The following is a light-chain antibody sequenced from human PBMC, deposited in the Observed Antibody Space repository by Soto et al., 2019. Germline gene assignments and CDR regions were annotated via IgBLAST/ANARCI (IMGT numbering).Light chain of an antibody. CDR3: QQYGSSGT. CDR1: QSVSNNY. J-gene: IGKJ1*01. CDR2: GAS. V-gene: IGKV3-20*01. Sequence: ASQSVSNNYLAWYQQKPGQAPRLLIYGASNRATGIPDRFSGSGSGTDFTLTISRLEPEDFAVYYCQQYGSSGTFGQGTNVDI.